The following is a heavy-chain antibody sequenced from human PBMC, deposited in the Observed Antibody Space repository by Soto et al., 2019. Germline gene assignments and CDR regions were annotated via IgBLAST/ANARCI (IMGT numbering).Heavy chain of an antibody. CDR2: IKSKTDGGTT. CDR1: GLIFSNAW. CDR3: TTGRLPGYYYYYGMDV. J-gene: IGHJ6*02. V-gene: IGHV3-15*07. Sequence: EVQLVESGGDLVRPGGSLRLSCAASGLIFSNAWMNWVRQAPGKGLEWVGRIKSKTDGGTTDYAAPVKGRFTISTDDSQTTLYLQMNSLKTEDTAVYYCTTGRLPGYYYYYGMDVWGQGTTVTVSS.